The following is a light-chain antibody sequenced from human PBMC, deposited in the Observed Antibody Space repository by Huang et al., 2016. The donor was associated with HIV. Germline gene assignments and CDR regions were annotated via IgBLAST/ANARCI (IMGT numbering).Light chain of an antibody. CDR2: GAS. CDR3: QQTHSTPPYT. CDR1: QNLNNY. V-gene: IGKV1-39*01. Sequence: DIHMTQSPSSLSASVGDRVTITCRARQNLNNYLNWYQQKTGKGSKLLIDGASTLKSGLPSRFSGSGSGTDFTLTISSLQSEDLATYYCQQTHSTPPYTFGQGTKVEI. J-gene: IGKJ2*01.